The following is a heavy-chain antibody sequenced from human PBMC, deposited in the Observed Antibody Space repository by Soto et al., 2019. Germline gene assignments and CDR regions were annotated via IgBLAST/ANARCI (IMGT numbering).Heavy chain of an antibody. CDR2: IYYSGST. Sequence: QLQLQESGPGLVKPSETLSLTCTVSGGSISSSSYYWGWIRQPPGKGLEWIGSIYYSGSTYYNPSLKSRVTISVDTSKNQFSLKLSSVTAADTAVYYCARVHDILSWFDPWGQGTLVTVSS. J-gene: IGHJ5*02. CDR1: GGSISSSSYY. D-gene: IGHD3-9*01. CDR3: ARVHDILSWFDP. V-gene: IGHV4-39*01.